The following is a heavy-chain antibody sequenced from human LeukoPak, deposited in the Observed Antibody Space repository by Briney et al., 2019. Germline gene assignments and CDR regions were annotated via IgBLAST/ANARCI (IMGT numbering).Heavy chain of an antibody. V-gene: IGHV3-7*01. J-gene: IGHJ4*02. D-gene: IGHD1-14*01. CDR2: IKEDGSEK. Sequence: GGFLRLSCAASGFTFSHYWMSWVRQAPGKGLEWVANIKEDGSEKYYVDSVKGRFTISRDNAKNSLYLQVNSLRAEDTAVYYCARTTVFDYWGQGTLVTVSS. CDR1: GFTFSHYW. CDR3: ARTTVFDY.